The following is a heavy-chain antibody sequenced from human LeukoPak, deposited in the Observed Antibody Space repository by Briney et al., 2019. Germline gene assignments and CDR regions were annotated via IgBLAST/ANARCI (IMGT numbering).Heavy chain of an antibody. Sequence: GGSLRLSCGASGFTFSSYAMSWVRQAPGKGLAWVSVISSSADSTYYADSVKGRFIISRDNSKNTLYLQMNNLRAEDTAVYYCAKPLEKYTYGGNFDYWGQGILVTVSS. J-gene: IGHJ4*02. CDR3: AKPLEKYTYGGNFDY. D-gene: IGHD4-23*01. CDR1: GFTFSSYA. V-gene: IGHV3-23*01. CDR2: ISSSADST.